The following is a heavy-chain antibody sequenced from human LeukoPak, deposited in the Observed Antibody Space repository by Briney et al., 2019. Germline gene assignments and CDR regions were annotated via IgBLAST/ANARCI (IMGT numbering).Heavy chain of an antibody. CDR3: VKDTIFTVDPSDY. D-gene: IGHD3-3*01. CDR1: GMTFDRHG. CDR2: IKYDGSRT. J-gene: IGHJ4*02. Sequence: GGSLRLSCVVAGMTFDRHGRHWVRQPPGKGLEWLAFIKYDGSRTDYEDSVQGRFTVSRDNSKNTLCLEMNSLRAEDTAIYYCVKDTIFTVDPSDYWGQGTLVTVSS. V-gene: IGHV3-30*02.